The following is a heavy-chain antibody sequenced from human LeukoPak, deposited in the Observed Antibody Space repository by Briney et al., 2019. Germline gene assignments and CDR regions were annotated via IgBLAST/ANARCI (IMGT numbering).Heavy chain of an antibody. V-gene: IGHV3-23*01. J-gene: IGHJ3*02. CDR1: GFTFSSYA. CDR2: ISGSGGST. Sequence: GGSLRLSCAASGFTFSSYAMSWVRQAPGKGLEWVSAISGSGGSTYYADSVKGRFTISRDNSKNTLYLQMNSLRAEDTAVYYCAKHQHYYDSSGYYPVGAFDIWGQGTMVTVSS. CDR3: AKHQHYYDSSGYYPVGAFDI. D-gene: IGHD3-22*01.